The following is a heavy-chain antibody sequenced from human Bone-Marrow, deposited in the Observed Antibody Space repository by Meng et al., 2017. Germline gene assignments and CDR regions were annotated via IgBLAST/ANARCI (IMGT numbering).Heavy chain of an antibody. Sequence: GEPLKISCVASGYTFNTYAMHWVGQAPGKGLEWVALISHDGSYKFYSDAVEGRFTISRDNSKRTLFLHMGSLRVEDTGVYYCARVVAPFGKCSGGTCYYGMDVWGQGTMVTVSS. CDR3: ARVVAPFGKCSGGTCYYGMDV. J-gene: IGHJ6*02. D-gene: IGHD2-15*01. CDR1: GYTFNTYA. CDR2: ISHDGSYK. V-gene: IGHV3-30*03.